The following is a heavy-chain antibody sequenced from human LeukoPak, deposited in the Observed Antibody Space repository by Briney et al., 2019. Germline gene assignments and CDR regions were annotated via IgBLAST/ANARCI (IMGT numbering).Heavy chain of an antibody. V-gene: IGHV4-59*01. CDR3: ARGLAMVYYFDY. J-gene: IGHJ4*02. CDR1: GGSISSYY. D-gene: IGHD5-18*01. Sequence: SETLSLTCTVSGGSISSYYWSWIRQPSGKGLEWIGYIYYSGSTNYNPSLKSRVTISVDTSKNQFSLKLSSVTAADTAVYYCARGLAMVYYFDYWGQGTLVTVSS. CDR2: IYYSGST.